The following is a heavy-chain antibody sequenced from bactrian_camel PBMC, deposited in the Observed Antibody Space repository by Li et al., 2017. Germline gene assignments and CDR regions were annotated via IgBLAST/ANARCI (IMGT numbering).Heavy chain of an antibody. Sequence: VQLVESGGTSVQAGGSLRLSCVASGDTYNSRCMAWFRQAPGKEREGVVLIDSDCSTSYADSVKGRFTISQDKDKNTLYLLMNSLKPEDTGVYYCAAPGGYSYWEFGYWGQGTQVTVS. J-gene: IGHJ6*01. CDR3: AAPGGYSYWEFGY. CDR2: IDSDCST. V-gene: IGHV3S26*01. CDR1: GDTYNSRC. D-gene: IGHD2*01.